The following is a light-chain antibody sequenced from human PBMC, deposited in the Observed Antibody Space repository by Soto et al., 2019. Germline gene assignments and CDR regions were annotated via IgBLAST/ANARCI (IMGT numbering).Light chain of an antibody. J-gene: IGKJ1*01. V-gene: IGKV3-15*01. CDR3: QQYDSWPRT. Sequence: ENVLTQSPGTLSLYQGEGATLSCRASQSIGGNFLAWYQQRRGQAPRLLIHGASSRATGIPARFSGSGSGTEFTLTINSLQSEDFAVYYCQQYDSWPRTFGQGTKVDIK. CDR1: QSIGGNF. CDR2: GAS.